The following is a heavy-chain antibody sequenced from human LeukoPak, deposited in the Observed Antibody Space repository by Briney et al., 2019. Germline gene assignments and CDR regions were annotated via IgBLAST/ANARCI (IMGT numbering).Heavy chain of an antibody. CDR1: GFTFGDYA. J-gene: IGHJ6*02. CDR2: TRSKAYGGTT. Sequence: PGRSLRLSCTASGFTFGDYAMSWVRQAPGKGLEWVGFTRSKAYGGTTEYAASVKGRFTISRDDSKSILYLQMNSLKTEDTAVYYCTRMNYYYGMDVWGQGTTVTVSS. CDR3: TRMNYYYGMDV. V-gene: IGHV3-49*04.